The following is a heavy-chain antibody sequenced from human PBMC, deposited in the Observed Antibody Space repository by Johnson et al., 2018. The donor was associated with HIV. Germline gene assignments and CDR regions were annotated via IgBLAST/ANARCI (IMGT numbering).Heavy chain of an antibody. D-gene: IGHD6-6*01. V-gene: IGHV3-30*14. CDR2: ISYDGSNK. J-gene: IGHJ3*02. Sequence: QMLLVESGGGVVQPGRSLRLSCAASGFTFSSYAMHWVRQAPGKGLEWVAVISYDGSNKYYADSVKGRFTISRDNSKNTVYLQMNSLRAEDTAVYYCAREREQLVRYAFDIWGKGTMVTVSS. CDR1: GFTFSSYA. CDR3: AREREQLVRYAFDI.